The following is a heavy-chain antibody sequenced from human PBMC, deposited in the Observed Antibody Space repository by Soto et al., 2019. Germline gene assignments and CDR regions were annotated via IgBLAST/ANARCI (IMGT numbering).Heavy chain of an antibody. CDR2: IRGKANSYAT. CDR1: GFTFSGSA. V-gene: IGHV3-73*02. J-gene: IGHJ4*02. D-gene: IGHD6-13*01. CDR3: TTHPGYSHGFGY. Sequence: EVQLVESGGGLIQPGGSLKLSCAASGFTFSGSAMHWVRQASGKGLEWVGRIRGKANSYATAYAASVKGRFTISRDDSKNMAYLQMNSLKTEDTAVYYCTTHPGYSHGFGYWGQGTLVTVSS.